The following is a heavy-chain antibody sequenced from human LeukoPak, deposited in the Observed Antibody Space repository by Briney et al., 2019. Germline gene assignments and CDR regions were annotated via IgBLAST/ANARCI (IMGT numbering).Heavy chain of an antibody. CDR1: GFTFSSYG. CDR3: AKATPYSSGWPYYFDY. V-gene: IGHV3-30*18. D-gene: IGHD6-19*01. Sequence: PGGSLRLSCAASGFTFSSYGMHWVRQAPGKGLEWVAVISYDGSNKYYADSVKGRFTISRDNSKNTLYLQMNSLRAEDTAVYYCAKATPYSSGWPYYFDYWGQGTLVTVSS. J-gene: IGHJ4*02. CDR2: ISYDGSNK.